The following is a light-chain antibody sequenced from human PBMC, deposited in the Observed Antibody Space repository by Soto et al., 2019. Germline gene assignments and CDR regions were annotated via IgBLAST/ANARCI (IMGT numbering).Light chain of an antibody. CDR1: QNVGSRY. V-gene: IGKV3-20*01. J-gene: IGKJ1*01. CDR2: GTS. CDR3: QQYGSSPRT. Sequence: EIVLTQSPGTLSLSPGERATLSCRASQNVGSRYLAWYQQKPGQAPRLLIYGTSNRATGIPDMFSGSGSGTDFSLTISSLEHGDLAVYYCQQYGSSPRTFGQGTKVEIK.